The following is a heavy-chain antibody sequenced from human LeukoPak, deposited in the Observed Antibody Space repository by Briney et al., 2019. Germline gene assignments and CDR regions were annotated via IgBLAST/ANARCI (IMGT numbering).Heavy chain of an antibody. J-gene: IGHJ4*02. CDR2: IWYDGTNK. D-gene: IGHD5-18*01. Sequence: GRSLRLSCAASGFTFSSYGMHWVRQAPGKGLEWVALIWYDGTNKYYADSVKGRFTISRDNSKNTLYLQMNSLRAEDTAVYYCAKAFNSGYSYGTDYWGQGTLVTVSS. CDR3: AKAFNSGYSYGTDY. V-gene: IGHV3-33*06. CDR1: GFTFSSYG.